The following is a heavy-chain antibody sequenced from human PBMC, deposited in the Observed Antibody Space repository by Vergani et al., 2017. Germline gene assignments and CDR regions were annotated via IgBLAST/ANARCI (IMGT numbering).Heavy chain of an antibody. D-gene: IGHD5-24*01. J-gene: IGHJ4*02. V-gene: IGHV3-30*02. CDR3: AKGRDGYSNFDC. Sequence: VQLVESGGGLVQPGGSLRLSCAASGFTFSSYAMSWVRQAPGKGLEWVAFIRYDGSNKYYADSVKGRFTISRDNSKNTLYLQMNSLRAEDTAVFYCAKGRDGYSNFDCWGQGTLVTVSS. CDR1: GFTFSSYA. CDR2: IRYDGSNK.